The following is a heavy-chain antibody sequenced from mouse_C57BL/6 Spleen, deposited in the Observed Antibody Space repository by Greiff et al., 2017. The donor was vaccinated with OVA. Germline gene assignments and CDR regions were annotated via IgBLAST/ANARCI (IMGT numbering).Heavy chain of an antibody. Sequence: VQLQQSGPELVKPGASVKISCKASGYAFSSSWMNWVKQRPGKGLEWIGRIYPGDGDTNYNGKFKGKATLTVDKSSRTANMQLSSRTSEDSAVIFGGRTAEATWVDYWGKGTTLTVSS. CDR3: GRTAEATWVDY. V-gene: IGHV1-82*01. J-gene: IGHJ2*01. D-gene: IGHD3-2*02. CDR1: GYAFSSSW. CDR2: IYPGDGDT.